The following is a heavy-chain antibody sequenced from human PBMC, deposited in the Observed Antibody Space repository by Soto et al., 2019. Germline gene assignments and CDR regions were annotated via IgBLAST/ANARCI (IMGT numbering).Heavy chain of an antibody. J-gene: IGHJ1*01. Sequence: GGSLRLSCAASGFTFSSYAMSWVRQAPGKGLEWVSAISGSGGSTYYADSVKGRFTISRDNSKNTLYLQMNSLRAEDTAVYYCAKGVGYYDSSGESPHWGQGTLVTVSS. D-gene: IGHD3-22*01. V-gene: IGHV3-23*01. CDR2: ISGSGGST. CDR3: AKGVGYYDSSGESPH. CDR1: GFTFSSYA.